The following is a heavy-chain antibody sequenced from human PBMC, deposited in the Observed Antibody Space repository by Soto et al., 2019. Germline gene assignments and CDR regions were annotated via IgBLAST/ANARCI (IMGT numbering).Heavy chain of an antibody. D-gene: IGHD5-12*01. CDR1: GWTLRSHV. CDR2: IIASYGTT. CDR3: AKGLGAWLRVSLDYYYGMDV. J-gene: IGHJ6*02. V-gene: IGHV1-69*13. Sequence: VKLACKASGWTLRSHVTRSVRQAHGQGLEWMGGIIASYGTTNYAQKFQGRVTITRDTSASTAYMELSSLRSEDTAVFYCAKGLGAWLRVSLDYYYGMDVWGQGTTVTVSS.